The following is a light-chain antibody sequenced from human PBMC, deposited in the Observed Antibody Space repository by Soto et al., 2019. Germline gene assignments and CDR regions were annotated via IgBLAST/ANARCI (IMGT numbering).Light chain of an antibody. CDR3: QQRSSWPPT. CDR2: DAS. J-gene: IGKJ5*01. Sequence: EIVLTQSPATLSLSPGERATLSCRASQSVSSYLAWYQQRPGQAPRLLIYDASNRATGVPARFSGSGSGSDFTLTISSLEPEDFAVSYCQQRSSWPPTFGQGTRLEIK. V-gene: IGKV3-11*01. CDR1: QSVSSY.